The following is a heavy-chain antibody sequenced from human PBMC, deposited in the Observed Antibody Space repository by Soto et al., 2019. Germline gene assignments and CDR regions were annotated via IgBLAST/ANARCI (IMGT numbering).Heavy chain of an antibody. V-gene: IGHV1-2*04. CDR1: GYTFTGYY. Sequence: GASVKVSCKASGYTFTGYYMHWVRQAPGQGLEWMGWINPNSGGTNYAQKFQGWVTMTRDTSISTAYMELSRLRSDDTAVYYCAREVGALAIHEFDYWGQGTLVTVSS. J-gene: IGHJ4*02. D-gene: IGHD1-26*01. CDR2: INPNSGGT. CDR3: AREVGALAIHEFDY.